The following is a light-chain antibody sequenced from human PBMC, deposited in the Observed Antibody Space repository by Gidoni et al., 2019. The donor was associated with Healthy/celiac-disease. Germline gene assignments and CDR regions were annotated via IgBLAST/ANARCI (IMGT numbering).Light chain of an antibody. CDR1: SSDVGGYNY. CDR2: EVS. V-gene: IGLV2-8*01. CDR3: SSYAGSNNLL. J-gene: IGLJ1*01. Sequence: QSALTQPPSASGSPGQSVTISCTGTSSDVGGYNYVSWYQQHPGKAPKLMIYEVSKRPSGVPDRFSGSKSGNTASLTVSGLQAEDEADYYCSSYAGSNNLLFGTGTKVTFL.